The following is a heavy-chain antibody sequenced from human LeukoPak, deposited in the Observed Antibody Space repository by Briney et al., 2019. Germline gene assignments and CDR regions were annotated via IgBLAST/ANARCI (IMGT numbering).Heavy chain of an antibody. CDR3: ARDGTAAGLYFDL. J-gene: IGHJ4*01. CDR1: GFTFTDYW. V-gene: IGHV3-7*01. D-gene: IGHD6-13*01. CDR2: IRQDGSDK. Sequence: GGSLRLSCAVSGFTFTDYWVNWVRQAPGKGLELVASIRQDGSDKTYVHSVKRRFTVSRDNNKNSLSLQVNSLRVEDTAVYYWARDGTAAGLYFDLWGQGTLVTVSS.